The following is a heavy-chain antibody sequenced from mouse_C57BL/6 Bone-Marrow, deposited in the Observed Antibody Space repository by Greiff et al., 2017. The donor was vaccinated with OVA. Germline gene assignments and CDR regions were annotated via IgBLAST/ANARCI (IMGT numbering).Heavy chain of an antibody. V-gene: IGHV1-80*01. CDR1: GYAFSSYW. Sequence: QVQLQQSGAELVKPGASVKISCKASGYAFSSYWMNWVKQRPGKGLEWIGQIYPGDGDTNYNGKFKGKATLTADKSSSTAYMQLSSLTSEDSAVYFGARWIYYDYEDYFDYWGQGTTLTVSS. CDR2: IYPGDGDT. J-gene: IGHJ2*01. D-gene: IGHD2-4*01. CDR3: ARWIYYDYEDYFDY.